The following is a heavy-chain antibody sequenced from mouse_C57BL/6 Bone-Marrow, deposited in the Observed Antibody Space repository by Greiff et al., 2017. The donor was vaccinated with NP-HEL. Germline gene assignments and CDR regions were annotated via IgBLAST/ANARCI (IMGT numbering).Heavy chain of an antibody. Sequence: VHLVESGPGLVAPSQSLSITCTVSGFSLTSYGVDWVRQSPGKGLEWLGVIWGVGSTNYNSALKSRLSISKDNSKSQVFLKMNSLQTDDTAMYYCASSLYYGNSWFAYWGQGTLVTVSA. J-gene: IGHJ3*01. V-gene: IGHV2-6*01. CDR3: ASSLYYGNSWFAY. CDR2: IWGVGST. CDR1: GFSLTSYG. D-gene: IGHD2-1*01.